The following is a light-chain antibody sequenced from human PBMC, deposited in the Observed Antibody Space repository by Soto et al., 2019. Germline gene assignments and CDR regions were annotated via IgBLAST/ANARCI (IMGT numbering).Light chain of an antibody. CDR1: QSISSW. Sequence: DIQMTQSPSTLSASVGDRVTITCRASQSISSWLAWYQQKPGKAPKLLIYDASSLESGVPSRFSGSGSGTEFTLAISSLQPDDFATYYCQQYNSYTLTFGGGTKVEIK. V-gene: IGKV1-5*01. CDR3: QQYNSYTLT. J-gene: IGKJ4*01. CDR2: DAS.